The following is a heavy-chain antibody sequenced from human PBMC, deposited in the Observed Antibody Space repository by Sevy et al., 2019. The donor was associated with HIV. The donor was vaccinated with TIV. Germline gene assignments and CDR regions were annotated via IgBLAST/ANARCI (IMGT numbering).Heavy chain of an antibody. CDR1: GIIFTSSG. Sequence: GGSLRLSCVVSGIIFTSSGMHWVRQAPGKGLEWVAVISYHGRVKFYAESVKGRFTISRDNSKKILYLQMNSLRIEDTAVYYCAKDFTGYNGMDVWGQGTMVTVSS. CDR2: ISYHGRVK. V-gene: IGHV3-30*18. CDR3: AKDFTGYNGMDV. D-gene: IGHD3-9*01. J-gene: IGHJ6*02.